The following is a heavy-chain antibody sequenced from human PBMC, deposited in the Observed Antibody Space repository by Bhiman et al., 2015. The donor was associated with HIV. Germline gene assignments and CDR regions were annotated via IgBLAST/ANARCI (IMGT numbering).Heavy chain of an antibody. CDR2: ITWNSGTL. J-gene: IGHJ4*02. D-gene: IGHD3-16*01. CDR3: Y. CDR1: GFTFADYA. V-gene: IGHV3-9*01. Sequence: EVQLIESGGDLVQPGRSLRLSCAASGFTFADYALHWVRQAPGKGLEWVSGITWNSGTLGYADSVEGRFTISRDNAKNSLYFCAKDYGRWAAVYYFDYWGQGTLVSVSS.